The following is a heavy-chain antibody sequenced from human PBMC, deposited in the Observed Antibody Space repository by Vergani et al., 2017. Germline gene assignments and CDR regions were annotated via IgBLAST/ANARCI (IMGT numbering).Heavy chain of an antibody. CDR2: INHSGST. V-gene: IGHV4-34*01. CDR3: AIDLASSATVTTLDY. Sequence: QVQLQESGPGLVKTSETLSLTCAVYGGSFSGYYWSWIRQPPGKGLEWIGEINHSGSTNYNPSLKSRVTISVDTSKNQFSLKLRSVTSADTAGYDCAIDLASSATVTTLDYWGQGTLVTVSS. D-gene: IGHD4-17*01. J-gene: IGHJ4*02. CDR1: GGSFSGYY.